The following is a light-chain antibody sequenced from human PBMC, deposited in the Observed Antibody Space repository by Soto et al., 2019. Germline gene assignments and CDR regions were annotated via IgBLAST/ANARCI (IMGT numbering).Light chain of an antibody. CDR3: QQFSSYPLT. V-gene: IGKV3-20*01. CDR1: QTVRNNY. J-gene: IGKJ4*01. Sequence: EFVLTQSPGTLSLSPGERATLSCRASQTVRNNYLAWYQQKPGQAHRLLIYDASSRATGIPDRFSGGGSGTDFTLTIRRLEPEDFAVYYCQQFSSYPLTFGGGTKVDI. CDR2: DAS.